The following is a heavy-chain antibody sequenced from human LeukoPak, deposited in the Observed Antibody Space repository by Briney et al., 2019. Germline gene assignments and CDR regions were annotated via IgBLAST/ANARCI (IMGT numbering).Heavy chain of an antibody. CDR3: ARRRDCSTTRCYVEYFQH. CDR1: GYTFTGYY. CDR2: TNPKNGGT. Sequence: ASVKVSCKASGYTFTGYYMHWVRQAPGQGLEWMGWTNPKNGGTNYAQNFQGRVTMTRDTSISTAYMELSRLRSDDMAVYYCARRRDCSTTRCYVEYFQHWGQGTLVIVSS. D-gene: IGHD2-2*01. J-gene: IGHJ1*01. V-gene: IGHV1-2*02.